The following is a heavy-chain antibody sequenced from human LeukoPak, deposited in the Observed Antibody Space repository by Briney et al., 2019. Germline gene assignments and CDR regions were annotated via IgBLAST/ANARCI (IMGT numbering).Heavy chain of an antibody. CDR3: ARGRIQLWSGPPDY. J-gene: IGHJ4*02. D-gene: IGHD5-18*01. Sequence: ASVKVSCKASGGTFSSYAISWVRQAPGQGLEWMGWMNPNSGNTGYAQKFQGRVTMTRNTSISTAYMELSSLRSEDTAVYYCARGRIQLWSGPPDYWGQGTLVTVSS. CDR1: GGTFSSYA. V-gene: IGHV1-8*02. CDR2: MNPNSGNT.